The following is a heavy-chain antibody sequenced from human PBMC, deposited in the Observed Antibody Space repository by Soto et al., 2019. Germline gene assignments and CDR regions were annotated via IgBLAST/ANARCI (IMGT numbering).Heavy chain of an antibody. CDR2: IIPIFGTA. CDR3: ARGPTTGTIAVYYYYGMDV. V-gene: IGHV1-69*13. J-gene: IGHJ6*02. D-gene: IGHD1-1*01. CDR1: GGTFSSYA. Sequence: ASVKVSCKASGGTFSSYAISWVRQAPGQGLEWMGGIIPIFGTANYAQKFQGRVTITADESTSTAYMELSSLRSEDTAVYYCARGPTTGTIAVYYYYGMDVWGQGTTVTVSS.